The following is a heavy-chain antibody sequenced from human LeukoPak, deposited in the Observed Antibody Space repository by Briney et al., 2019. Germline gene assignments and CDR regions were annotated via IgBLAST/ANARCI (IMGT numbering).Heavy chain of an antibody. Sequence: GGSLRLSCEASGFTSSSYGMHWVRQAPGKGLEWVAVVWNDGTKKYYADSVKGRFTISRDKSKNTLYLQMNSLRAEDTAVYYCAKDKQPHIVVVVAAFDYWGQGTLVTVSS. V-gene: IGHV3-33*03. CDR1: GFTSSSYG. CDR3: AKDKQPHIVVVVAAFDY. CDR2: VWNDGTKK. D-gene: IGHD2-15*01. J-gene: IGHJ4*02.